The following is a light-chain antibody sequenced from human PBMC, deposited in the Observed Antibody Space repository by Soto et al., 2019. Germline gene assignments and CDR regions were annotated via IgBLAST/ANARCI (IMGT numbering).Light chain of an antibody. CDR2: GVS. V-gene: IGKV3-20*01. Sequence: EIVLTQSPGTLSLSPGERATLSCRASQTVRNSYLAWYQQKPGQAPRLLIYGVSARATGSPDRFSGSGSGTAFTLTISRLEPEDFAVFYCQQYDGSLPYTFGQGTKLEIK. CDR3: QQYDGSLPYT. CDR1: QTVRNSY. J-gene: IGKJ2*01.